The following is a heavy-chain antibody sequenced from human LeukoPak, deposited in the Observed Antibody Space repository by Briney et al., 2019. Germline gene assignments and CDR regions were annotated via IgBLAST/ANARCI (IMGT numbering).Heavy chain of an antibody. V-gene: IGHV1-69*04. CDR1: GGTFSSYA. CDR2: IIPNLGIA. J-gene: IGHJ4*02. Sequence: GSSVKVSCKASGGTFSSYAISWVRQAPGQGLEWMGRIIPNLGIANYAQKFQGRVTITADKSTSTAYMELSSLRSEDTAVYYCARVGGYSYGYGITFDYWGQGTLVTVSS. D-gene: IGHD5-18*01. CDR3: ARVGGYSYGYGITFDY.